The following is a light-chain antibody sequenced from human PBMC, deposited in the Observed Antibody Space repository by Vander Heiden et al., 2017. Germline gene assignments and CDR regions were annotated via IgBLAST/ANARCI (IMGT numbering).Light chain of an antibody. CDR3: QQYSIDSPT. J-gene: IGKJ1*01. CDR1: QSITTW. V-gene: IGKV1-5*01. CDR2: DAS. Sequence: DIQMTQSPSTLSASVGERVTITCRASQSITTWLAWYQQKPGKAPKLLIYDASNLQCGVPSRFSGSGSGTDFSLTISSLQPDDFATYYCQQYSIDSPTFGQGTKVEI.